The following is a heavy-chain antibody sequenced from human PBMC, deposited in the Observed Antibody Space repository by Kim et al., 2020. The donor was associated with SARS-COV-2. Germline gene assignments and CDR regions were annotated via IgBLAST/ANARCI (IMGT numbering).Heavy chain of an antibody. Sequence: ASVKVSCKASGYTFINYDINWVRQASGQGLEWMGWMNSYSGKSGSAEKFQGRVSMTRDTSVNTAYLDLTSLTSEDTAVYYCARGKLSWSPDFWGQGIRVT. CDR3: ARGKLSWSPDF. CDR2: MNSYSGKS. CDR1: GYTFINYD. D-gene: IGHD2-15*01. V-gene: IGHV1-8*02. J-gene: IGHJ4*02.